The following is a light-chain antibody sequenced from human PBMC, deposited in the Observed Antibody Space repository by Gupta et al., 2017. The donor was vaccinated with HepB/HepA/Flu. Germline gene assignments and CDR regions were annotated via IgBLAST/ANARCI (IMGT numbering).Light chain of an antibody. Sequence: DIVMTQSPDSLALSLGERATINCKSSRNLLFPSNNKNYFAWYQQKPGQPPKLLISWASIRDSGVPDRFSGSGSGTDFTLTISGLQTEDVAIYFCQQYLRTPPTFGQGTRVEIK. J-gene: IGKJ1*01. CDR2: WAS. CDR1: RNLLFPSNNKNY. CDR3: QQYLRTPPT. V-gene: IGKV4-1*01.